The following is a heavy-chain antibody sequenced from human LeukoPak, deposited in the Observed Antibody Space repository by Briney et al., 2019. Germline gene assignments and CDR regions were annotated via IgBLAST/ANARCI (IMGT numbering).Heavy chain of an antibody. CDR3: VRGHSSSSNYFDY. D-gene: IGHD6-6*01. J-gene: IGHJ4*02. V-gene: IGHV3-64D*09. CDR1: GFTFSGYA. CDR2: ISGNGGST. Sequence: GGSLRLSCSASGFTFSGYAMRWVRQAPGKGLEYVSGISGNGGSTNYEDSVKGRFTISRDNSKNTLYLQMSSLRAEDTAVYYCVRGHSSSSNYFDYWGQGSLVTVSS.